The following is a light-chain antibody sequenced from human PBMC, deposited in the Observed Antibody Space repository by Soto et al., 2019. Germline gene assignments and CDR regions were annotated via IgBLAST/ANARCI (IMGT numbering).Light chain of an antibody. V-gene: IGKV1-39*01. CDR2: AAF. CDR3: QQSYNIPFT. CDR1: QNIGRY. J-gene: IGKJ4*01. Sequence: DLQMTQSPTSLPASVGDRITITCRASQNIGRYISWFHQKPGKAPSLLIYAAFSLHSGVPSRFSGSGSGTDFTLTISSLQPEDFATYYCQQSYNIPFTFGGGTTVEI.